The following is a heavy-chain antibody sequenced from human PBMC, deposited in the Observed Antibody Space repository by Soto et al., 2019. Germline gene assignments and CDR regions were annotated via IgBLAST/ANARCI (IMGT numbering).Heavy chain of an antibody. CDR2: FSSTGST. D-gene: IGHD3-10*01. J-gene: IGHJ4*02. Sequence: QVQLQESGPGLVKPSETLSLTCAVSGASINYYYWNWIRRPPGKGLEWIGSFSSTGSTNYNPSLKSRVTISGDTSKNQFSLTLNSVTAADTAVYYCARGGGSPYHNHEFAFWGQGTLVTVSS. CDR1: GASINYYY. V-gene: IGHV4-59*13. CDR3: ARGGGSPYHNHEFAF.